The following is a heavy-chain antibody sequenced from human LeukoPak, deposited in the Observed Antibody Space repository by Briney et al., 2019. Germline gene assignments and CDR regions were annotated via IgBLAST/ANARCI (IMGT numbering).Heavy chain of an antibody. J-gene: IGHJ6*03. CDR3: ARRWNYGRNYYIDV. V-gene: IGHV4-34*01. CDR2: INDSGRT. Sequence: SETLSLACAVYGGSFSNYYWSWIRQTPGKGMEWIGEINDSGRTNYNPSLMSRVTVSVDTSKNQFSLRLTSVTATDTTVYYCARRWNYGRNYYIDVWGKGATVSVSS. D-gene: IGHD1-7*01. CDR1: GGSFSNYY.